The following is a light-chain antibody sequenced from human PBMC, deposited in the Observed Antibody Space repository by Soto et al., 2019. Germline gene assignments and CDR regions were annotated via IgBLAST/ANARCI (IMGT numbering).Light chain of an antibody. Sequence: EIVMTQSPATLSVSPGERATLACRASQSVSSNLAWYQQKPGQAPRLLIYGASTRATGIPARFSGSGSGTEFTITSSSLQSKDFAVYYCQQYNNWPQWTFGKGTKVEIK. V-gene: IGKV3-15*01. CDR1: QSVSSN. CDR2: GAS. CDR3: QQYNNWPQWT. J-gene: IGKJ1*01.